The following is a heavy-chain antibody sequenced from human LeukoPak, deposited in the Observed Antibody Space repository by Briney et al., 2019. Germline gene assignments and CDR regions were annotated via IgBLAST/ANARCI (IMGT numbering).Heavy chain of an antibody. CDR1: GFTFSNYA. CDR3: VRGYSFGPYGMDV. V-gene: IGHV3-64D*09. Sequence: PGGSLRLSCAASGFTFSNYAMHWVRQAPGKGLEYISSISSDSGGSTYYADSVKGRFTISRDNSKNALYLQMSSLRAEDTAVYFCVRGYSFGPYGMDVWGQGTTVTVSS. D-gene: IGHD2-15*01. CDR2: ISSDSGGST. J-gene: IGHJ6*02.